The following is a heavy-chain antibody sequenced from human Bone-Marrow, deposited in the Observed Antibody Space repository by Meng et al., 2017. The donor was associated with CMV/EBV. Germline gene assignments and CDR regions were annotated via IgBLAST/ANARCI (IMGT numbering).Heavy chain of an antibody. V-gene: IGHV1-8*02. J-gene: IGHJ4*02. CDR3: ARARGYYGSGSYYPHFDY. CDR1: GYTFTGFF. CDR2: MNPNSGNT. D-gene: IGHD3-10*01. Sequence: ASVKVSCKVSGYTFTGFFLHWVRQATGQGLEWMGWMNPNSGNTGYAQKFQGRVTMTRNTSISTAYMELSSLRSEDTAMYYCARARGYYGSGSYYPHFDYWGQGTLVTVSS.